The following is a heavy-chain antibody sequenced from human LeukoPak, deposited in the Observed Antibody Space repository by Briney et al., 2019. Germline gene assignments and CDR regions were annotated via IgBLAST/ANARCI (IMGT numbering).Heavy chain of an antibody. J-gene: IGHJ4*02. CDR1: GFSPSTYW. CDR2: IKQEGSEK. V-gene: IGHV3-7*01. Sequence: GGSLTLSCAASGFSPSTYWMSWVRQAPGKGLEWVANIKQEGSEKYYVDSVKGRFTISRDNAKNSLYLQMNSLRADDTAVYYCARDLTYHYDPTSDYWGQGTLVTVSS. D-gene: IGHD3-22*01. CDR3: ARDLTYHYDPTSDY.